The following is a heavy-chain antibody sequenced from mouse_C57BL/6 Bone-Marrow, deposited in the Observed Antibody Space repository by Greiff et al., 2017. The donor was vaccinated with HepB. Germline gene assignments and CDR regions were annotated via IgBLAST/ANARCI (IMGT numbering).Heavy chain of an antibody. CDR2: IDPSDSYT. D-gene: IGHD4-1*01. V-gene: IGHV1-59*01. CDR1: GYTFTSYW. J-gene: IGHJ3*01. Sequence: QVQLKQPGAELVRPGTSVKLSCKASGYTFTSYWMHWVKQRPGQGLEWIGVIDPSDSYTNYNQKFKGKATLTVDTSSSTAYMQLSSLTSEDSAVYYCARLLGRGAYWGQGTLVTVSA. CDR3: ARLLGRGAY.